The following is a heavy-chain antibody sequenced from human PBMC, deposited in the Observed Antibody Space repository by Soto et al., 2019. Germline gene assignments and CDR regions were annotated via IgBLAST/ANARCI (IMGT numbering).Heavy chain of an antibody. CDR3: ARAVIVVVPAGRREDAFDI. Sequence: GGSLRLSCAASGFTFSSYWMHWVRQAPGKGLVWVSRINSDGSSTSYADSVKGRFTISSDNAKNTLYLKMNSLRAEDTAVYCGARAVIVVVPAGRREDAFDIWGQGTMVTVSS. CDR1: GFTFSSYW. J-gene: IGHJ3*02. D-gene: IGHD2-2*01. V-gene: IGHV3-74*01. CDR2: INSDGSST.